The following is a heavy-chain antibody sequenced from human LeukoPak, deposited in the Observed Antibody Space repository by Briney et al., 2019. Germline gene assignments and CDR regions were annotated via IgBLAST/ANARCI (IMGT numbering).Heavy chain of an antibody. CDR1: GYTFTSYG. D-gene: IGHD3-22*01. V-gene: IGHV1-18*01. Sequence: GASVKVSCKASGYTFTSYGISWVRQAPGQRLEWMGWISAYNGNTNYAQKLQGRVTMTTGTSTSTAYMELRSLRSDDTAVYYCARVRGYYDSSGLDYWGQGTLVTVSS. CDR3: ARVRGYYDSSGLDY. CDR2: ISAYNGNT. J-gene: IGHJ4*02.